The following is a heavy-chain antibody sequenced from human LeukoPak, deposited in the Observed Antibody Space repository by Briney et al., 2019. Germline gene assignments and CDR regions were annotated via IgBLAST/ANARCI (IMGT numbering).Heavy chain of an antibody. Sequence: ASVKVSCKVSGYTLTELSMHWVRQAPGKGREGRGGFDPEDGETIYAQKFQGRVTMTEDTSTDTAYMQLSSLRSEDTAVYYCATADPKIVGATGYFDYWGQGTLVTVSS. CDR3: ATADPKIVGATGYFDY. CDR2: FDPEDGET. V-gene: IGHV1-24*01. CDR1: GYTLTELS. D-gene: IGHD1-26*01. J-gene: IGHJ4*02.